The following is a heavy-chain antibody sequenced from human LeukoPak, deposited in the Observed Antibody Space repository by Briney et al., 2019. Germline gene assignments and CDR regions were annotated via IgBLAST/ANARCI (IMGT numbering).Heavy chain of an antibody. CDR1: GYSVRDYA. Sequence: PGGSLRLSCAASGYSVRDYAMHWVRQAPGKGLEWVAVMSYEETYKNYAEAVKGRFTISRDDSKNTLFLQMSSLRPEDTAVYYCARELVTGPALDYWGQGTLVTVSS. J-gene: IGHJ4*02. D-gene: IGHD5-18*01. V-gene: IGHV3-30-3*01. CDR3: ARELVTGPALDY. CDR2: MSYEETYK.